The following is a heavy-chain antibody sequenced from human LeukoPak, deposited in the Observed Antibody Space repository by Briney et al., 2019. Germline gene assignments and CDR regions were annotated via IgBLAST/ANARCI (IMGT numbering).Heavy chain of an antibody. CDR2: ISSSGRTT. CDR3: ARTRSSSSDFDY. CDR1: GFTFSSYE. V-gene: IGHV3-48*03. Sequence: PGGSLRLSCGVSGFTFSSYEMDWVRQVPGKGLEWVSYISSSGRTTKYADSVKGRFTISRDNDKSSLYLQMNSLRAEDTAVYYCARTRSSSSDFDYWGQGTLVTVSS. D-gene: IGHD6-6*01. J-gene: IGHJ4*02.